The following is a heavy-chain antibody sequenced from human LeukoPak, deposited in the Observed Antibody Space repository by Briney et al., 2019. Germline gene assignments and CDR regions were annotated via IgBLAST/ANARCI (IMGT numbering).Heavy chain of an antibody. CDR2: MSGAGDIA. D-gene: IGHD3-10*01. J-gene: IGHJ4*02. Sequence: PGGSLRLSCAASGFTFSRSSLSWVRQAPGQGLEWVSSMSGAGDIAHYAESVRGRFTISRDNSKNTVSLQMNSLRAEDTAVYYCAKSVYHSGNYWGQGTLVTVSS. CDR3: AKSVYHSGNY. V-gene: IGHV3-23*01. CDR1: GFTFSRSS.